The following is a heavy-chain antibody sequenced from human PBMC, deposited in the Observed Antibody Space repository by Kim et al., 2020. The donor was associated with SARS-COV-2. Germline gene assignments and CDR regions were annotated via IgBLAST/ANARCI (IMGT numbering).Heavy chain of an antibody. V-gene: IGHV4-59*01. D-gene: IGHD2-2*01. J-gene: IGHJ5*02. CDR2: IYYSVST. Sequence: SETLSLTCTVSGGSISSYYLSWIRQPPGKGLEWIGYIYYSVSTNYNPSLKSRVTISVDTSKNQFSLHLTSVTAADTAVYYCARDTPLCSSTSCYHNWFDPWGQGTLVTVSS. CDR1: GGSISSYY. CDR3: ARDTPLCSSTSCYHNWFDP.